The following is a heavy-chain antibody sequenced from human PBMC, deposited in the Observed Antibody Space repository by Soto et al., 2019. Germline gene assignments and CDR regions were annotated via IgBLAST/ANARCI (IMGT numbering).Heavy chain of an antibody. CDR2: ISAYNGNT. CDR1: GYTFTSYG. V-gene: IGHV1-18*01. CDR3: AREKSGSSWNYYYYGMDV. J-gene: IGHJ6*02. D-gene: IGHD6-13*01. Sequence: ASVKVSCKASGYTFTSYGISWVRQAPGQGLEWMGWISAYNGNTNYAQKLQGRVTMTTDTSTSTAYMELSRLRSDDTAVYYCAREKSGSSWNYYYYGMDVWGQGTTVTVSS.